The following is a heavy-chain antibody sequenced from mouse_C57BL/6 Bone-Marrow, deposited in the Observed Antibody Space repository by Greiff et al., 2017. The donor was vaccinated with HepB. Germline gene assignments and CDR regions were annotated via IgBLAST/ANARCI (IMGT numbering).Heavy chain of an antibody. CDR1: GYTFTSYW. V-gene: IGHV1-50*01. CDR3: AKGNGYDY. Sequence: QVQLQQPGAELVKPGASVKLSCKASGYTFTSYWMQWVKQRPGQGLEWIGEIDPSDSYTNYNQKFKGKATLTVDTSSSPAYMQLSSLTSEDSAVYYCAKGNGYDYWGQGTTLTVSS. CDR2: IDPSDSYT. J-gene: IGHJ2*01. D-gene: IGHD2-2*01.